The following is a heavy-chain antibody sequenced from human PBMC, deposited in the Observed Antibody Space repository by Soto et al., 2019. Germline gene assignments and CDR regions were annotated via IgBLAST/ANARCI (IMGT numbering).Heavy chain of an antibody. V-gene: IGHV3-33*01. CDR3: ATFTFGGVDS. D-gene: IGHD3-16*01. CDR1: GFTFSTYA. Sequence: QVQLVESGGGVVQPGRSLRLSCAASGFTFSTYAMHWVRQAPGKGLEWVALIWYDGSNRNYADSVKGRFTISRDNYKNTLYLQMNSLRAEDTAVYYCATFTFGGVDSWGQGTLVTVST. J-gene: IGHJ4*02. CDR2: IWYDGSNR.